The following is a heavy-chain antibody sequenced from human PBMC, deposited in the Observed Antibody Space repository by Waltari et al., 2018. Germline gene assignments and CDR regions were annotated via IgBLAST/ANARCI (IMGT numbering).Heavy chain of an antibody. CDR3: ARLSTPTRIASGVFDY. V-gene: IGHV4-39*01. CDR1: GGSISSSSYY. CDR2: IYYSGTT. Sequence: QLQLQESGPGLVKPSETLSLTCTVSGGSISSSSYYWGWIRQPPGKGLEWIGSIYYSGTTYYNPSLKSRVTIAVDTSKNRFSLKLSSVTAADTAVYYCARLSTPTRIASGVFDYWGQGTLVTVSS. J-gene: IGHJ4*02. D-gene: IGHD6-13*01.